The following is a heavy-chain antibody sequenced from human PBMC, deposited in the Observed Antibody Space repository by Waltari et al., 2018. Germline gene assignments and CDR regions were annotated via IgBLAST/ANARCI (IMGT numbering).Heavy chain of an antibody. CDR3: ARRYYDILTGYYFLDY. CDR1: GGSISSHY. CDR2: TYYSGST. Sequence: QVQLQESGPGLVKPSETLSLTCTVSGGSISSHYWSWIRQPPGKGLEWIGYTYYSGSTNYNPSLKSRVTISVDTSKNQFSLKLSSVTAADTAVYYCARRYYDILTGYYFLDYWGQGTLVTVSS. V-gene: IGHV4-59*11. D-gene: IGHD3-9*01. J-gene: IGHJ4*02.